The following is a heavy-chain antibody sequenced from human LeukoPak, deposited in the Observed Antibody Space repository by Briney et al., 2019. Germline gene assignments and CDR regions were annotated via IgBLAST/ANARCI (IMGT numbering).Heavy chain of an antibody. V-gene: IGHV1-24*01. J-gene: IGHJ4*02. CDR2: FDPEDGET. CDR1: GYTLTELS. D-gene: IGHD2-8*01. Sequence: ASVKVSCKVSGYTLTELSMHWVRQAPGKGLEWVGGFDPEDGETIYAQKFQGRVTMTEDTSTDTAYMELSSLRSEDTAVYYCATSPSRRKGDIVLMVYASYFDYWGQGTLVTVSS. CDR3: ATSPSRRKGDIVLMVYASYFDY.